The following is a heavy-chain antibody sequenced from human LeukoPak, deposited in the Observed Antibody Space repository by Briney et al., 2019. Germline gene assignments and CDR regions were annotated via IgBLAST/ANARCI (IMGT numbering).Heavy chain of an antibody. D-gene: IGHD3-10*01. CDR1: GYTFTDYS. Sequence: GASVKVSCKASGYTFTDYSMHWVRQGQAPGQGLEWVGWINPNGGAANYAQKFQGRVTMTRDTSISTAYMELSRLRSDDTAVYYCARDRGDGMDVWGQGTTVTVSS. CDR3: ARDRGDGMDV. V-gene: IGHV1-2*02. CDR2: INPNGGAA. J-gene: IGHJ6*02.